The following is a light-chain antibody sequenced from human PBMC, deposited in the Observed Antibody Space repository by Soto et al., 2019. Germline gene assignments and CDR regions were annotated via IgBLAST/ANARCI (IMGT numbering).Light chain of an antibody. CDR2: AAS. Sequence: EIVLTQSPATLSLSPGERATLSCRASQSVDNSLAWDQQKPGQAPRLLIYAASKRATGIPGRFSGSGSETYFTLTISSLEPEDFAVYYCQHRREWPRTFGQGTKVDIK. CDR3: QHRREWPRT. J-gene: IGKJ2*02. V-gene: IGKV3-11*01. CDR1: QSVDNS.